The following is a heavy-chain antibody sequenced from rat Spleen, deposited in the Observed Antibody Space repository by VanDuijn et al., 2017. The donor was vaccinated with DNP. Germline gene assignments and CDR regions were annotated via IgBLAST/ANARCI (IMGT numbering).Heavy chain of an antibody. V-gene: IGHV5S13*01. D-gene: IGHD1-2*01. Sequence: EVQLVESGGGLVQPGRSLKLSCAASGFTFSYYGMAWVRQAPKKGLEWVASISATGGSTSHRDSVRGRFTISRDNAKNTQYLQMDSLRSEDTATYYCARHRAIAAIWDYWGQGVMVTVSS. J-gene: IGHJ2*01. CDR2: ISATGGST. CDR1: GFTFSYYG. CDR3: ARHRAIAAIWDY.